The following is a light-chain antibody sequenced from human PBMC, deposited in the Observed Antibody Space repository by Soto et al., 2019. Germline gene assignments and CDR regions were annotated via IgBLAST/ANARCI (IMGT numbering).Light chain of an antibody. J-gene: IGKJ1*01. Sequence: EIVLTQSPGTLSLSPGERATLSCRSSQSVSTSYLAWYQQKPGQAPRLLIYGASNRAPGIPARFSGSGSGTEFTLTISSLQSEDFAVYYCQQYNNWPPWTFGQGTKVDIK. CDR1: QSVSTSY. CDR3: QQYNNWPPWT. V-gene: IGKV3D-15*01. CDR2: GAS.